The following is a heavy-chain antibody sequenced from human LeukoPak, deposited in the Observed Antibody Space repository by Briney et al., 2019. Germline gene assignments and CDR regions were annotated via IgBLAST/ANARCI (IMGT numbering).Heavy chain of an antibody. V-gene: IGHV3-74*01. CDR2: INSCGSST. Sequence: GGPLTLPCAASGLTFNRYWMHWLRHAPGKGRVCVSRINSCGSSTSYADSVKGRFTISRDNSKNTLYPQMNSLRAEDTAVYYCAKAAPKHYDILTGYLYYFDYWGQGTLVTVSS. D-gene: IGHD3-9*01. J-gene: IGHJ4*02. CDR1: GLTFNRYW. CDR3: AKAAPKHYDILTGYLYYFDY.